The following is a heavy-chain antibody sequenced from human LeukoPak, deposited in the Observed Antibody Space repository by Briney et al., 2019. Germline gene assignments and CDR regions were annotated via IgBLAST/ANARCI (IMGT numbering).Heavy chain of an antibody. CDR1: GGSISSYY. Sequence: SETLSLTCTVSGGSISSYYSSWIRHPPRKGLEWSGYIYYSGSTNYNPPLKRRVTISVDTSRHQFSLKLSSVTAADTAVYYCARDVIGAAGRRFDPWGQGTLVNVSS. CDR3: ARDVIGAAGRRFDP. CDR2: IYYSGST. D-gene: IGHD6-13*01. J-gene: IGHJ5*02. V-gene: IGHV4-59*01.